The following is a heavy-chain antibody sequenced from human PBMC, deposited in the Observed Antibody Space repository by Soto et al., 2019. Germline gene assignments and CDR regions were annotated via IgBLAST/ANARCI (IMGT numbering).Heavy chain of an antibody. CDR3: AKEDTAINNLDS. D-gene: IGHD2-15*01. CDR2: ISSSGSMM. CDR1: GFTFDNYE. J-gene: IGHJ4*02. Sequence: EVQLVESGGGLVQPGGSLRLSCAASGFTFDNYEMTWVRQAPGKGLEWLSYISSSGSMMYYAYSVKGRFTISRDNTKNSLYLQMNSLRAEDTAVYYCAKEDTAINNLDSWGQGTLVNVSS. V-gene: IGHV3-48*03.